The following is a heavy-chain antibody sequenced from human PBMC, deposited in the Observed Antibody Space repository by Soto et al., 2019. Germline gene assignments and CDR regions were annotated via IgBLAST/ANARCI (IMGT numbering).Heavy chain of an antibody. CDR1: GDSISSYY. CDR2: IYYSGST. J-gene: IGHJ5*02. V-gene: IGHV4-59*08. CDR3: ARHKTTMVRGVRINWFDP. D-gene: IGHD3-10*01. Sequence: SETLSLTCAVSGDSISSYYWNWIRQHPGKGLEWIGYIYYSGSTNYNPSLKSRVTISVDTSKNQFSLKLSSVTAADTAVYYCARHKTTMVRGVRINWFDPWGQGTLVTVSS.